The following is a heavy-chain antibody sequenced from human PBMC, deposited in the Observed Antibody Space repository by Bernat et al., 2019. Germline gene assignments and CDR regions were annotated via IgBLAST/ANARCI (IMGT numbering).Heavy chain of an antibody. CDR1: GFTFSSYS. J-gene: IGHJ3*02. V-gene: IGHV3-21*01. CDR2: ISSSSSYI. D-gene: IGHD5-12*01. CDR3: ARVWRRFGIGDFDI. Sequence: EVQLVESGGGLVKPGGSLRLSCAASGFTFSSYSINWVRQAPGKGLEWVSSISSSSSYIYYADSVKGRFTISRDNDKIPLNLQMNSLRVEDTDVYYCARVWRRFGIGDFDIWGQGTMVTVSS.